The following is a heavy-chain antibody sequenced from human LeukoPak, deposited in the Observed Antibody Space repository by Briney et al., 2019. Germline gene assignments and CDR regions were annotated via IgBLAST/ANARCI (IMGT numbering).Heavy chain of an antibody. CDR3: AKDHRYYDSSGYYGLDY. Sequence: GGSLRLSCAASGFTFSSYAMSWVRQAPGKGLEWVSAISGSGGSTYYAASVKSRFTISRDNSKNTLYLQMNSLRAEDTAVYYCAKDHRYYDSSGYYGLDYWGQGTLVTVSS. CDR2: ISGSGGST. CDR1: GFTFSSYA. D-gene: IGHD3-22*01. V-gene: IGHV3-23*01. J-gene: IGHJ4*02.